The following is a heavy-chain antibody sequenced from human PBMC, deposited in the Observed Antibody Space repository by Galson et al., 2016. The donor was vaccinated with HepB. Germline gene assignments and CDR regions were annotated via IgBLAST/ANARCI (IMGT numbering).Heavy chain of an antibody. V-gene: IGHV3-30-3*01. J-gene: IGHJ4*02. CDR2: ITYDGSNK. CDR1: AFTFTDYT. Sequence: SLRLSCAASAFTFTDYTMNWVRQAPGKGLEWVAIITYDGSNKYYADSVKGRFTISRDNSKNTLYLQMNTLRAEDTAVYYCARDPLRYGDRNFDYWGQGTLVTVSS. D-gene: IGHD4-17*01. CDR3: ARDPLRYGDRNFDY.